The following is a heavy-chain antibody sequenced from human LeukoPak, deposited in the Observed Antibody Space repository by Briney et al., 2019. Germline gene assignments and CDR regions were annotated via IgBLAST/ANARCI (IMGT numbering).Heavy chain of an antibody. CDR2: LWYDGNNR. CDR1: GFTFSSYD. V-gene: IGHV3-33*01. D-gene: IGHD6-19*01. J-gene: IGHJ4*02. CDR3: ARISPQGIAVGGIDY. Sequence: GGSLRLSCAASGFTFSSYDMHWVRQAPAKGLEWVAVLWYDGNNRYYADSVKGRFTISRDNSKNTLYLQMNSLRAEDTAVYSCARISPQGIAVGGIDYWDPGTLVTVSS.